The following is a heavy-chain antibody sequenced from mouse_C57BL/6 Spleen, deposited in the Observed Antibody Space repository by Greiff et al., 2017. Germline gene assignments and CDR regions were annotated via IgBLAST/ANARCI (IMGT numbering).Heavy chain of an antibody. J-gene: IGHJ4*01. Sequence: VQLQESGPELVKTGASVKISCKAAGYSFTGYYMNWVKQSPEKSLEWIGEINPSTGGTTYNQKFKAKATLTVDKSSSTAYMQLKSLTSEDSAVYYCARREAYHDDAMDDWCQGTSVTVSS. CDR3: ARREAYHDDAMDD. CDR2: INPSTGGT. CDR1: GYSFTGYY. D-gene: IGHD2-12*01. V-gene: IGHV1-42*01.